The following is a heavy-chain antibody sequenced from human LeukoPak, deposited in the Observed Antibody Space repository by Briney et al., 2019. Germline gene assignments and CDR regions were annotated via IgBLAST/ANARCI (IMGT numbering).Heavy chain of an antibody. CDR1: GGSISSYY. V-gene: IGHV4-59*01. J-gene: IGHJ6*03. CDR2: TYYSGST. D-gene: IGHD4-17*01. CDR3: ARARGVGEYYYYYYMDV. Sequence: SETLSLTCTVSGGSISSYYWSWIRQPPGKGLEWIGYTYYSGSTNYNPSLKSRVTISVDTSKNQFSLKLSSVTAADTAVYYCARARGVGEYYYYYYMDVWGKGTTVTVSS.